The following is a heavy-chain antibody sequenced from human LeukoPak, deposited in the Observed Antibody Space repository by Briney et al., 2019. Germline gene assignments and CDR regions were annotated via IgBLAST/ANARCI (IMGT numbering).Heavy chain of an antibody. CDR1: GGTFSSFA. D-gene: IGHD1-26*01. J-gene: IGHJ4*02. V-gene: IGHV1-69*13. CDR2: IIPVFGTS. CDR3: ARLHYSDSPLGPYYFDH. Sequence: SVKVSCKASGGTFSSFAINWVRQAPGQGLECMGGIIPVFGTSRYPQRFQGRVTITADESTNTAYMELSSLRSEDTAMYYCARLHYSDSPLGPYYFDHWGQGTLVTVSS.